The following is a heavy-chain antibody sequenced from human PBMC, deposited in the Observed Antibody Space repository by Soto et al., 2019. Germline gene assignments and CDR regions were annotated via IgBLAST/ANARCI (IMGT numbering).Heavy chain of an antibody. J-gene: IGHJ4*02. D-gene: IGHD2-15*01. V-gene: IGHV3-23*01. Sequence: EVQLLESGGGLVQPGGSLRLSCAASGFTFSSYAMSWVRQAPGKGLEWVSGISGGGGSTYYANSVKRRFTISRDNSKNTLYLQMNSLRVEDTAVYYCAKDRTDLGYCCGGSCYSDYWRQGPLVTVSS. CDR1: GFTFSSYA. CDR3: AKDRTDLGYCCGGSCYSDY. CDR2: ISGGGGST.